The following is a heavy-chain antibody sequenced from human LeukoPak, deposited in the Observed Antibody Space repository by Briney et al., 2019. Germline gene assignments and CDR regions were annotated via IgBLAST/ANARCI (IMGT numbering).Heavy chain of an antibody. D-gene: IGHD6-13*01. V-gene: IGHV4-59*01. CDR1: GDSISSYY. J-gene: IGHJ4*02. CDR2: IYYSGST. Sequence: PSETLSLTCTVSGDSISSYYWSWIRQPPGKGLEWIGYIYYSGSTNYNPSLKSRVTISVDTSKNQFSLKLSSVTAADTAVYYCARASQSSWYFDYWGQGTLVTVSS. CDR3: ARASQSSWYFDY.